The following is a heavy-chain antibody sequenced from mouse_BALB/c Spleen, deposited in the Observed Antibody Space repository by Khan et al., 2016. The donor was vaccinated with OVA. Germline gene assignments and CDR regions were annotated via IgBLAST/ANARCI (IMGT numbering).Heavy chain of an antibody. CDR3: ARVYGGDFDH. J-gene: IGHJ2*02. Sequence: VQLQESGPGLVKPSQSLSLTCTVTGYSITSDYAWNWIRQFPGNKLEWMGFISYSGNTKYNPSLKSRFSITRDTSKNQFFLQLNSVTTEDTATYYCARVYGGDFDHWGQGTSLTVSS. D-gene: IGHD1-1*01. CDR2: ISYSGNT. V-gene: IGHV3-2*02. CDR1: GYSITSDYA.